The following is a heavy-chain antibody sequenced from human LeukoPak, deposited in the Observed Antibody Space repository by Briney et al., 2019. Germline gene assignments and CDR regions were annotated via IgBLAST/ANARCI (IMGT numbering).Heavy chain of an antibody. D-gene: IGHD3-10*01. CDR3: AKGALWFGELLPGPYYFDY. J-gene: IGHJ4*02. CDR2: ISGSGGST. V-gene: IGHV3-23*01. Sequence: QPGGSLRLSCAASGFTFSSYGMSWVRQAPGEGLEWVSAISGSGGSTYYADSVKGRFTISRDNSKNTLYLQMNSLRAEDTAVYYCAKGALWFGELLPGPYYFDYWGQGTLVTVSS. CDR1: GFTFSSYG.